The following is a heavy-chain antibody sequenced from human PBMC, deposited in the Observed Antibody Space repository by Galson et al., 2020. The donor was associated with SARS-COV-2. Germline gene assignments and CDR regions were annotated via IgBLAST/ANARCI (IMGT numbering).Heavy chain of an antibody. CDR2: ISYDGSNK. D-gene: IGHD3-16*02. Sequence: LKISCAASGFPYRSYGMHWVRQAPGKGLEWVAVISYDGSNKYYADYVKGRFTISRDNSKNTLYLQMNSLRAEDTAVYYCAKVNYDYVWGSYRFGWFDLWGQGTLVTVSS. J-gene: IGHJ5*02. CDR1: GFPYRSYG. CDR3: AKVNYDYVWGSYRFGWFDL. V-gene: IGHV3-30*18.